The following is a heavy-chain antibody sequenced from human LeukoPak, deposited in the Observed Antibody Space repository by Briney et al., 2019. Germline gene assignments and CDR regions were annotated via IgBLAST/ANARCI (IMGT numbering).Heavy chain of an antibody. CDR3: ARSGLIRFDY. D-gene: IGHD2-15*01. CDR2: FSGSGGST. CDR1: GFTFSSHE. V-gene: IGHV3-23*01. J-gene: IGHJ4*02. Sequence: GGSLRLSCAASGFTFSSHEMNWVRQAPGKGLEWVSSFSGSGGSTYYADSVKGRVTISRDNSKNTLYLQMNSLRAEDTAVYYCARSGLIRFDYWGQGTLVTVSS.